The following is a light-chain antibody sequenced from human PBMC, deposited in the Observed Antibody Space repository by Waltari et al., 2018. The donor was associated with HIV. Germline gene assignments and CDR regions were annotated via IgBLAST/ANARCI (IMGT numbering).Light chain of an antibody. Sequence: SSELTQDPAVAVALGQTVGITCQGDSLRNYYTTGYKLKPRQAPILVIYGKTNRPSRIPDRFAGSVSGNTASLTITGSQAEDEADYYCSSRDSSGNRLLFCGGTKLTVL. V-gene: IGLV3-19*01. CDR2: GKT. J-gene: IGLJ2*01. CDR1: SLRNYY. CDR3: SSRDSSGNRLL.